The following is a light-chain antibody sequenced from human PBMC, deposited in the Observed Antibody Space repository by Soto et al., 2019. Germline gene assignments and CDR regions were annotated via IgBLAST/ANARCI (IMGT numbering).Light chain of an antibody. CDR3: QQENSESS. J-gene: IGKJ1*01. CDR1: QSISSW. CDR2: DGS. V-gene: IGKV1-5*01. Sequence: DIQVSQSPFSMSASVGDRVTITCRASQSISSWLAWYQQKPGKAPKLLIYDGSSLERGVASRFSGSASGTEFILTISSLQPDDFASFFSQQENSESSIVQGPKVDI.